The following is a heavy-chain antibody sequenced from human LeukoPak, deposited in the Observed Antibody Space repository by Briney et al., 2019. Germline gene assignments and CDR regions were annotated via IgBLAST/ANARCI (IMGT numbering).Heavy chain of an antibody. CDR3: ARDSAPGYTYGLAGIDY. D-gene: IGHD5-18*01. J-gene: IGHJ4*02. Sequence: ASVKVSCRASGYTFTGYYMHWVRQAPGQGLEWMGWINPNSGDTNYAQKFQGRVTMTRDTSISTAYMELSRLRSDDTAVYYCARDSAPGYTYGLAGIDYWGQGTLVTVSS. V-gene: IGHV1-2*02. CDR2: INPNSGDT. CDR1: GYTFTGYY.